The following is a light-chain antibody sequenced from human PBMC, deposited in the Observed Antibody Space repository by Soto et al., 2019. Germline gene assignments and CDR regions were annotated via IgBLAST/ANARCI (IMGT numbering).Light chain of an antibody. Sequence: QSALTQPPSASGSPGQSVTSSCTGTSSDVGGYNYVSWFQQHPGKAPKLMIYEVSKRPSGVPDRFSGSKSGNTASLTVSGLQAEDEADYYCTSYAGSTFYVFGTGTKVTVL. CDR3: TSYAGSTFYV. V-gene: IGLV2-8*01. CDR1: SSDVGGYNY. J-gene: IGLJ1*01. CDR2: EVS.